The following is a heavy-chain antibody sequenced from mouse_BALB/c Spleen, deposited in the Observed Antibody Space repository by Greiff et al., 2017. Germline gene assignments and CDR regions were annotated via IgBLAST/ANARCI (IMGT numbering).Heavy chain of an antibody. Sequence: VQLQQSGPSLVKPSQTLSLTCSVTGDSITSGYWNWIRKFPGNKLEYMGYISYSGSTYYNPSLKSRISITRDTSKNQYYLQLNSVTTEDTATYYCARTLWLRRGGYYAMDYWGQGTSVTVSS. D-gene: IGHD2-2*01. CDR2: ISYSGST. CDR3: ARTLWLRRGGYYAMDY. V-gene: IGHV3-8*02. J-gene: IGHJ4*01. CDR1: GDSITSGY.